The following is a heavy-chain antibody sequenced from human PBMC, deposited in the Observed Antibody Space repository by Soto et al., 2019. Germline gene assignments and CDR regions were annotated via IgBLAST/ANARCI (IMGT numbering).Heavy chain of an antibody. V-gene: IGHV4-31*03. Sequence: SETLSLTCTVSGDSIGGVCYWSWIRQFPGRGLEWIGCISSSGSTYYNPALNNRLSLSLDTSQNQFSLKLLSVTAADTAIYYCARSWVTGIVIPSHVFASWGQGTLVPVPQ. D-gene: IGHD2-21*02. J-gene: IGHJ5*01. CDR1: GDSIGGVCY. CDR2: ISSSGST. CDR3: ARSWVTGIVIPSHVFAS.